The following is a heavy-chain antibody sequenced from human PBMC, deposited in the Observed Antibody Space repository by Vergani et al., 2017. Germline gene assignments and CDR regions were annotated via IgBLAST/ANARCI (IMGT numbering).Heavy chain of an antibody. J-gene: IGHJ4*02. CDR1: GGTFSSYA. CDR3: ARDSGGCSSTSCYTYFDY. CDR2: IIPIFGTA. D-gene: IGHD2-2*02. Sequence: QVQLVQSGAEVKKPGSSVKVSCKASGGTFSSYAISWVRQAPGQGLEWMGGIIPIFGTANYAQKFQGRVTMTADESTSTAYMELSSLRSEDTAVYYCARDSGGCSSTSCYTYFDYWGQGTLVTVSS. V-gene: IGHV1-69*01.